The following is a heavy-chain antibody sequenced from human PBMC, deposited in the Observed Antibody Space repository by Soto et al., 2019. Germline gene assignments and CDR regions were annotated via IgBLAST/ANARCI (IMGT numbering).Heavy chain of an antibody. V-gene: IGHV3-74*01. D-gene: IGHD2-2*01. J-gene: IGHJ4*02. CDR3: AREGDPYCTRTSCLRPFDS. CDR1: GFTFSSYW. Sequence: EVQLVESGGGLVQPGGSLRLSCAASGFTFSSYWMHWVRQVQGKVLVWVSRINSDESSTTYADSVKGRFTISRYNAKNTLYVQMHILRAEYTAVYYCAREGDPYCTRTSCLRPFDSWGQGTPVTVSS. CDR2: INSDESST.